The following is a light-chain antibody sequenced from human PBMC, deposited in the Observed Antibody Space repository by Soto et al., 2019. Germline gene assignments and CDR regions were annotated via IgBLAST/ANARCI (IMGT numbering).Light chain of an antibody. CDR1: QSLLSSSTKKNF. V-gene: IGKV4-1*01. J-gene: IGKJ2*01. CDR3: HQYYSAPYT. Sequence: DIVMTQSPDSLAVSLGETATITCKSSQSLLSSSTKKNFLGWYQQRPGQPPKLLMSWASTRESGVPDRFNGSGSATDFTFTIASLQAEDVAVYYCHQYYSAPYTLGRGTKL. CDR2: WAS.